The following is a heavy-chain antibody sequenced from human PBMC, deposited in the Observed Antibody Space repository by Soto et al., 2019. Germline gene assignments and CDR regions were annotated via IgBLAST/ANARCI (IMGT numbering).Heavy chain of an antibody. Sequence: QITLKESGPTLVNPTQTLTLTCSFSGFSLTTDEVGVGWIRQPPGKALEWLAMIFGNDDKRYSPSLRSRLTLTKDPSRNQVVLTLTNMDPVDTATYYCAHRRRSNNVWYTFGFWGQGMLVTVSS. V-gene: IGHV2-5*01. J-gene: IGHJ4*02. D-gene: IGHD6-19*01. CDR1: GFSLTTDEVG. CDR3: AHRRRSNNVWYTFGF. CDR2: IFGNDDK.